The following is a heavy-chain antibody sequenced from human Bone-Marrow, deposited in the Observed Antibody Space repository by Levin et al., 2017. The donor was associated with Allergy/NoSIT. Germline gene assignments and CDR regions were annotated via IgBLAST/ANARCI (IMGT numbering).Heavy chain of an antibody. D-gene: IGHD1-26*01. CDR3: ARATWEYFDL. J-gene: IGHJ2*01. CDR1: GGSISSGDYY. CDR2: IYYSGST. Sequence: SETLSLTCTVSGGSISSGDYYWSWIRQPPGKGLEWIGYIYYSGSTYYNPSLKSRVTISVDTSKNQFPLKLSSVTAADTAVYYCARATWEYFDLWGRGTLVTVSS. V-gene: IGHV4-30-4*01.